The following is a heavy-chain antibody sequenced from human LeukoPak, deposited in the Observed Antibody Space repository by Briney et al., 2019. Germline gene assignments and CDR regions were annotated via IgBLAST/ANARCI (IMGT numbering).Heavy chain of an antibody. D-gene: IGHD1-26*01. J-gene: IGHJ4*02. Sequence: GGSLRLSCAASGFTFSSYSMNWVRQAPGKGLEWVSSISSSSSYIYYADSVKGRFTISRDNAKNSLYLQMNSLRAEDTAVYYCARDRGWELYFGYWGQGTLVTVSS. V-gene: IGHV3-21*01. CDR2: ISSSSSYI. CDR1: GFTFSSYS. CDR3: ARDRGWELYFGY.